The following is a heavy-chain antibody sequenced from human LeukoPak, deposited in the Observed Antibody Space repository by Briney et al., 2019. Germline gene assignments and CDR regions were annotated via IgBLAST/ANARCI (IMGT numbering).Heavy chain of an antibody. J-gene: IGHJ6*02. CDR3: ARLSGYYSYYYGMDV. Sequence: SETLSLTCTVYGGSISIYYWSWIRQPPGKGLEWIGYIYYSGSTNYNPSLKSRVTISVDTSKNQFSLKLSSVTAADTAVYYCARLSGYYSYYYGMDVWGQGTTVTVSS. V-gene: IGHV4-59*01. D-gene: IGHD3-22*01. CDR1: GGSISIYY. CDR2: IYYSGST.